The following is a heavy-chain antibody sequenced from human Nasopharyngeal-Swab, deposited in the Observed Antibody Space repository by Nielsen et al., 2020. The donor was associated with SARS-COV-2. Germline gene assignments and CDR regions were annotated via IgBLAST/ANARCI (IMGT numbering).Heavy chain of an antibody. J-gene: IGHJ6*03. CDR3: ARVLRFLEWLLSKDYYYYMDV. CDR1: GYTFTSYG. V-gene: IGHV1-18*01. D-gene: IGHD3-3*01. Sequence: ASVKVSCKASGYTFTSYGISWVRQAPGQGLEWMGWIGAYNGNTNYAQKLQGRVTMTTDTSTSTAYMELRSLRSDDTAVYYCARVLRFLEWLLSKDYYYYMDVWGKGTTVTVSS. CDR2: IGAYNGNT.